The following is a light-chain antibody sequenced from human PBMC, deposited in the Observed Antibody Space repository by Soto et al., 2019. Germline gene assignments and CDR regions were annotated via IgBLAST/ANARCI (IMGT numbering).Light chain of an antibody. CDR3: QQYGSSPSWT. CDR1: QSVSSSY. V-gene: IGKV3-20*01. Sequence: EIVLTQSPGTLSLSPGERATLSCRASQSVSSSYLAWYQQKPGQAPRLLIYGTSSRPTGIPDTFCGSGSGTNCPLTISRLEPEDFAVYYCQQYGSSPSWTFGQGTKVEIK. J-gene: IGKJ1*01. CDR2: GTS.